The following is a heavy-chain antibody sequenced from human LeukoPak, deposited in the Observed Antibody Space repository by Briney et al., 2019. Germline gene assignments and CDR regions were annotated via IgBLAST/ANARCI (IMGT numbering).Heavy chain of an antibody. V-gene: IGHV3-23*01. D-gene: IGHD3-10*01. CDR3: AKVTLWFGDLFGAFDI. CDR1: GFTFSSYA. CDR2: ISGSGGST. J-gene: IGHJ3*02. Sequence: GGSLRLSCAASGFTFSSYATSWVRQAPGKGLEWVSAISGSGGSTYYADSVKGRFTISRDNSKNTLYLQMNSLRAEDTAVYYCAKVTLWFGDLFGAFDIWGQGTMVTVSS.